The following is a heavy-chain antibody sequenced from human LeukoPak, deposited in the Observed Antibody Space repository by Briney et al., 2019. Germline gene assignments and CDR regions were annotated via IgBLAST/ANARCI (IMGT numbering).Heavy chain of an antibody. J-gene: IGHJ4*02. CDR2: ISYDGSNK. Sequence: PGGSLRLSCAASGFIFSDYGMHWVRQAPGKGLEWVAVISYDGSNKYYADSVKGRFTISRDNSKNTLYLQMNSLRAEDTAVYYCARDGDIVVVPAANRFDYWGQGTLVTVSS. V-gene: IGHV3-30*19. CDR3: ARDGDIVVVPAANRFDY. D-gene: IGHD2-2*01. CDR1: GFIFSDYG.